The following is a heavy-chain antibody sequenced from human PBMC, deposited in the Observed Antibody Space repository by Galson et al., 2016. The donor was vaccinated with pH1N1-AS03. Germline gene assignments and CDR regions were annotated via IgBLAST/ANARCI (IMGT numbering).Heavy chain of an antibody. D-gene: IGHD6-13*01. J-gene: IGHJ2*01. CDR3: AYRPSSWPYWYLDL. V-gene: IGHV2-5*02. CDR2: IHWDDDK. Sequence: PALVKPTQTLTLTCTFSGFSLSTSGVAVGWIRQPPGKALECLALIHWDDDKRYSPSLKSRLTITKDTSKNPVVLTMTNMDPVDTATYYCAYRPSSWPYWYLDLWGRGTLVTVSS. CDR1: GFSLSTSGVA.